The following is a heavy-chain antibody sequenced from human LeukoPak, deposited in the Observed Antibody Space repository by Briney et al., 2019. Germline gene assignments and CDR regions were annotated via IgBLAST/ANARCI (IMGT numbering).Heavy chain of an antibody. V-gene: IGHV3-7*01. D-gene: IGHD2-2*01. Sequence: GGSLRLSCAASGFNFSSYWMSWVRQAPGKGLEWVANIKQDGSEKYYVDSVKGRFTISRDNAKNSLYLQMNSLRVEDTAVYYCARDLYHENYYYHYMDVWGKGTTVTVSS. J-gene: IGHJ6*03. CDR2: IKQDGSEK. CDR1: GFNFSSYW. CDR3: ARDLYHENYYYHYMDV.